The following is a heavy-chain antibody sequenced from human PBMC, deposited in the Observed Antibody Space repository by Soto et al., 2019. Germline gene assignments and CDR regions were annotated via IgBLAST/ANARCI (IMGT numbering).Heavy chain of an antibody. Sequence: ASVKVSCKASGYTFTSYGISWVRQAPGQGLEWMGWISAYNGNTNYAQKLQGRVTMTTDTSTSTAYMELRSLRSDDTVVYYCAREGRGCSITSCPFDAFDIWGQGTMVTVAS. J-gene: IGHJ3*02. CDR1: GYTFTSYG. D-gene: IGHD2-2*01. CDR2: ISAYNGNT. CDR3: AREGRGCSITSCPFDAFDI. V-gene: IGHV1-18*01.